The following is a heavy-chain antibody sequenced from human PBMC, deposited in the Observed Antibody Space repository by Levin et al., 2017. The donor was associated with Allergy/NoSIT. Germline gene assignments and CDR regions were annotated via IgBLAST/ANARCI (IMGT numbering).Heavy chain of an antibody. CDR1: GYSFTSYW. CDR2: IDPSDSYT. V-gene: IGHV5-10-1*01. Sequence: HGESLKISCKGSGYSFTSYWISWVRQMPGKGLEWMGRIDPSDSYTNYSPSFQGHVTISADKSISTAYVQWSSLKASDTAIYYCAMLSSGWTGGPDAFDIWGQGTMVTVSS. J-gene: IGHJ3*02. D-gene: IGHD6-19*01. CDR3: AMLSSGWTGGPDAFDI.